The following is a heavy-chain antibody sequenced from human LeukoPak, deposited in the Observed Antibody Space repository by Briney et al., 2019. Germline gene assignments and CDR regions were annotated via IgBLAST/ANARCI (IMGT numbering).Heavy chain of an antibody. Sequence: PGGSLRLSCAASGFAFSSYAINWVRQAPGKGLQWVSVINNSGTSTFYAGSVEGRFTISRDNSRNTLYLQMSSLRGEDTALYFCARSLKWNLVGFDYWGQGTLVTVSS. J-gene: IGHJ4*02. D-gene: IGHD1-1*01. CDR3: ARSLKWNLVGFDY. CDR1: GFAFSSYA. CDR2: INNSGTST. V-gene: IGHV3-23*05.